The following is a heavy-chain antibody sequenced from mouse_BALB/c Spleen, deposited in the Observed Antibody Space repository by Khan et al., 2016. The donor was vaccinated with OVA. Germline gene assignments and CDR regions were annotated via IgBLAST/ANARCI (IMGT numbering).Heavy chain of an antibody. J-gene: IGHJ4*01. CDR1: GYSITSDYA. Sequence: QLEESGPGLVKPSQSLSLTCTVTGYSITSDYAWNWIRQFPGNKLEWMGYISYSGSTSYNPSLRSRISITRDTSKNQFFLQLNSVTTEDTATFNCARQNYCGYAMDYWGQGTSVTVSS. CDR3: ARQNYCGYAMDY. V-gene: IGHV3-2*02. CDR2: ISYSGST. D-gene: IGHD1-1*01.